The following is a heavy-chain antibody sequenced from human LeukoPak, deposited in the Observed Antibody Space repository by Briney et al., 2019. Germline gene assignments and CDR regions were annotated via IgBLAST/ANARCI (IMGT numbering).Heavy chain of an antibody. V-gene: IGHV3-74*01. CDR3: AGGPETGIRLSYFDY. CDR1: GFTFSSYW. CDR2: INTDGSST. D-gene: IGHD1-1*01. J-gene: IGHJ4*02. Sequence: GGSLRLSCAASGFTFSSYWMHWVRQAPGKGLVWVSRINTDGSSTSYADSVKGRFTISRDNAKNTQYLQMNSLRAEDTAVYYCAGGPETGIRLSYFDYWGQGTLVTVSS.